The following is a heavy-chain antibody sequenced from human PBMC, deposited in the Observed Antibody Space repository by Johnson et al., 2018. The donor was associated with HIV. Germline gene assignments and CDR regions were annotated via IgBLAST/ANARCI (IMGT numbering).Heavy chain of an antibody. V-gene: IGHV3-23*04. D-gene: IGHD3-3*01. CDR1: GFTFSSYA. CDR3: AKDLREMGCEEWASDYYDVGRDLPCQDPRGVVGTLDI. CDR2: ISGSGGST. J-gene: IGHJ3*02. Sequence: VQLVESGGGVVQPGRSLRLSCAASGFTFSSYAMSWVRQAPGKGLEWVSAISGSGGSTYYADSVKGRFTISRDNSKNTLYLQMNSLRAEDTAVYYCAKDLREMGCEEWASDYYDVGRDLPCQDPRGVVGTLDIWGQGTMVTVSS.